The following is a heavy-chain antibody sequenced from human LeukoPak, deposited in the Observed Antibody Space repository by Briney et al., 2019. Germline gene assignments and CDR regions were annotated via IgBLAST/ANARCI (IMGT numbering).Heavy chain of an antibody. J-gene: IGHJ4*02. CDR2: TWYDGGNK. Sequence: GGSLRLSCAASGFTFSSYAMSWVRQAPGKGLEWVAATWYDGGNKYYSDSVKGRFTISRDNSRNTLYLQMNSLRAEDTAVYYCARDQIIHLSDYDFWSGYIGGLDYWGQGTLVTVSS. D-gene: IGHD3-3*01. V-gene: IGHV3-33*08. CDR3: ARDQIIHLSDYDFWSGYIGGLDY. CDR1: GFTFSSYA.